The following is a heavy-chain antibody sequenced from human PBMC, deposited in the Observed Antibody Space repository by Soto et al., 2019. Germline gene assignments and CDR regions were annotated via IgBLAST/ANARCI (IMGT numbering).Heavy chain of an antibody. CDR3: ARRTYYYGSGSHWDY. CDR2: INPNSGGT. D-gene: IGHD3-10*01. Sequence: QVQLVQSGAEVKNPGASVKVSCKASGYTFTGYYMHWVRHAPGQGLEWMGWINPNSGGTNYAQKFQGRVTMTRDTSISTAYMELSRLRSDDTAVYYCARRTYYYGSGSHWDYWGQGTLVTVSS. J-gene: IGHJ4*02. V-gene: IGHV1-2*02. CDR1: GYTFTGYY.